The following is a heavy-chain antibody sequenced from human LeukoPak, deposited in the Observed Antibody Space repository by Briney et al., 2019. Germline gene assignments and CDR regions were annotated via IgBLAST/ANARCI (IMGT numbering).Heavy chain of an antibody. CDR2: ISSSGSTI. D-gene: IGHD5-24*01. J-gene: IGHJ4*02. CDR3: ASCRDGYNLLDY. V-gene: IGHV3-11*04. Sequence: PGGSLRLSGAASGFTFSDYYMSWIRQAPGKGLEWVSYISSSGSTIYYADSVKGRFTISRDNAKNSLYLQMNSLRAEDTAVYYCASCRDGYNLLDYWGQGTLVTVSS. CDR1: GFTFSDYY.